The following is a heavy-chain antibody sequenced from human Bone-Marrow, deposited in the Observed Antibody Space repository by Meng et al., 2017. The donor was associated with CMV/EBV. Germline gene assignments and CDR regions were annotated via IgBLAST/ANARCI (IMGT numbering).Heavy chain of an antibody. J-gene: IGHJ4*02. D-gene: IGHD3-16*01. CDR3: ARVGGLNSFDY. CDR2: IYYSGST. V-gene: IGHV4-31*03. CDR1: GRSIRSGGSY. Sequence: TVSGRSIRSGGSYWSWIRQHPGKGLEWIGYIYYSGSTYYNPSLQSRVTISVDTSKNQFSLKLSSVTAADTAVYYCARVGGLNSFDYWGQGTLVTVSS.